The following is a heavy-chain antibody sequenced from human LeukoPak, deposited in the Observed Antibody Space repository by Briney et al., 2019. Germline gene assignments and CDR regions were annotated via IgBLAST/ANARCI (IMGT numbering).Heavy chain of an antibody. D-gene: IGHD3-3*01. CDR2: IYDGGSNT. V-gene: IGHV3-30*02. CDR1: GFSFSVYG. CDR3: AKDGVVTGHQTYSMDV. Sequence: PGGSLRLSCVAPGFSFSVYGMHWVCETPGTGLECVAFIYDGGSNTNYADSVKGRITISRENSKRTRYLEMNSLRPEDTAVYYCAKDGVVTGHQTYSMDVWGKGTAVTISS. J-gene: IGHJ6*03.